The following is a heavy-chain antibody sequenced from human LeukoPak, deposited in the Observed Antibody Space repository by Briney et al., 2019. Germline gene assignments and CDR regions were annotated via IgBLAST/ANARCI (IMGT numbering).Heavy chain of an antibody. J-gene: IGHJ4*02. D-gene: IGHD7-27*01. CDR2: IATSDGNT. V-gene: IGHV3-23*01. CDR1: GFPFSSYT. Sequence: PGGSLRLSCAASGFPFSSYTMSWVRQAPGKGLERVSTIATSDGNTYYADSVKGRFTVSRDNSKNTLFLQMNCLRAEDTAVYYCAKDGGLWVSAHWGDSWGRGTLVTVSS. CDR3: AKDGGLWVSAHWGDS.